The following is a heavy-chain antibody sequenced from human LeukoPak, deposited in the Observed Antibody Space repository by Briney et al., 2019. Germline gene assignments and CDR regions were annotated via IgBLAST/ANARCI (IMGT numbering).Heavy chain of an antibody. D-gene: IGHD3-10*01. V-gene: IGHV3-15*01. CDR3: AREYYYGSGSYENWFDP. J-gene: IGHJ5*02. CDR1: GFTFSDAW. CDR2: IKSKTDGGTT. Sequence: PGGSLRLSCAASGFTFSDAWMSWVRQAPGKGLEWVGRIKSKTDGGTTDYAAPVKGRFTTSRDNAKNSLYLQINSLRAEDTAVYYCAREYYYGSGSYENWFDPWGQGTLVTVSS.